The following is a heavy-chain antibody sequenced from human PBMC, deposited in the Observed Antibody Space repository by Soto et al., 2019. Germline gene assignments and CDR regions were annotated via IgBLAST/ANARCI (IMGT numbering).Heavy chain of an antibody. CDR2: IKSKTDGGTT. CDR3: TTEHDDAFDI. J-gene: IGHJ3*02. CDR1: GFTFSNAW. Sequence: GESLKISCAASGFTFSNAWMSWVRQAPGKGLEWVGRIKSKTDGGTTDYAAPVKGRFTISRDDSKNTLYLQMNSLKTDDTAVYYCTTEHDDAFDIWGQGTMVTVSS. V-gene: IGHV3-15*01.